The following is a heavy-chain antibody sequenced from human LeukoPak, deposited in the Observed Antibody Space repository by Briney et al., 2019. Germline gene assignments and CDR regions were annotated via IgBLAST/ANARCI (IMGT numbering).Heavy chain of an antibody. CDR1: GYTFTSYG. D-gene: IGHD3-22*01. CDR3: ARDVVYYYDTSGFYFDY. CDR2: ISAYNGNT. J-gene: IGHJ4*02. V-gene: IGHV1-18*01. Sequence: ASVKVSCKASGYTFTSYGISWVRQAPGQGVEWMGWISAYNGNTNYAQKLQGRVTMTTDTSTSTAYMELRSLRSDDTAVYYCARDVVYYYDTSGFYFDYWGQGTLVTVSS.